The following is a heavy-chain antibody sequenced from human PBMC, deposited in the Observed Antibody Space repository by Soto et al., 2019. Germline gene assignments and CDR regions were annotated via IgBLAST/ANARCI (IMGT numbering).Heavy chain of an antibody. CDR3: ARPYSSGRPGDYYYGMDV. CDR1: GGSISSSSYY. V-gene: IGHV4-39*01. D-gene: IGHD6-19*01. J-gene: IGHJ6*02. Sequence: SETLSLTCTVSGGSISSSSYYWGWIRQPPGKGLEWIGSIYYSGSTYYNPSLKSRVTISVDTSKNQFSLKLSSVTAADTAVYYCARPYSSGRPGDYYYGMDVWGQGTTVTVSS. CDR2: IYYSGST.